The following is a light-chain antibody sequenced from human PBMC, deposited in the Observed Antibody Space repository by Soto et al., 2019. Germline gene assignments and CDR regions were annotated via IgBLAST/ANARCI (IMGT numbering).Light chain of an antibody. V-gene: IGLV7-43*01. CDR1: TGAVTSGYY. CDR3: LLYYGGAHVV. J-gene: IGLJ2*01. Sequence: QTVVTQEPSLTVSPGGTVTLTCASSTGAVTSGYYPNWCQQKPEQAARALIYSTSNKDSWTPARFSGSLLGGKAALTLSGVQPEDEAEYYCLLYYGGAHVVFGGGTKVTVL. CDR2: STS.